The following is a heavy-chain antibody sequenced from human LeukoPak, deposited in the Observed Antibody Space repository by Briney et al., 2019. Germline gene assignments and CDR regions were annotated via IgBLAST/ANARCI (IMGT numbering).Heavy chain of an antibody. J-gene: IGHJ4*02. CDR3: VLGHYGGLFDN. CDR1: GFTFTRYD. D-gene: IGHD4-23*01. CDR2: VSNDETNK. V-gene: IGHV3-30*04. Sequence: GQSLRLSCAASGFTFTRYDMHWVRQAPGKGLEWVAVVSNDETNKDYGNSVKGRFTIARDNSKNTLYLQMNSLRVEDTAVYYCVLGHYGGLFDNWGQGALVTVSS.